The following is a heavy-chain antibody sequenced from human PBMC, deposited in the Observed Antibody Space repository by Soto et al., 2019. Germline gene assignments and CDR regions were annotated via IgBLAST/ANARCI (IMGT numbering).Heavy chain of an antibody. CDR2: ISSSGSTI. CDR3: ARDRYSSGWYARGLFGP. CDR1: GFTFSDYN. D-gene: IGHD6-19*01. V-gene: IGHV3-11*01. J-gene: IGHJ5*02. Sequence: QVQLVESGGGLVKPGGSLRLFCAASGFTFSDYNMSWIRQAPGKGLEWVSHISSSGSTIYYADSVKGRFTISRDNTKNSLYLQMNSLRAEDTAVYYCARDRYSSGWYARGLFGPWGQGTLVTVSS.